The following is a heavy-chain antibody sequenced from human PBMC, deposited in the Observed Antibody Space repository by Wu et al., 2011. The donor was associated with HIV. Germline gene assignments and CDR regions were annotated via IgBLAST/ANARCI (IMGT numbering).Heavy chain of an antibody. J-gene: IGHJ6*04. CDR2: ISAYNGDT. D-gene: IGHD3-3*01. CDR3: VRGSTYYDFWSGYYTPYYMDV. V-gene: IGHV1-18*01. Sequence: QVQLVQSGAEVKKPGASGKVSCKASGYTFTSYGISWVRQAPGQGLEWMGWISAYNGDTNYAQKLQGRVTMTIDTSTSTAYMELRSLRSDDTAVYYCVRGSTYYDFWSGYYTPYYMDVWGKGTTVTVSS. CDR1: GYTFTSYG.